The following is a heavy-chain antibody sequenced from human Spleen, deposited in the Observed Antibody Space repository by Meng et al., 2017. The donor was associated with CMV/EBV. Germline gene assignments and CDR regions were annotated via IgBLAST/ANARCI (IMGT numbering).Heavy chain of an antibody. Sequence: SGYAFPRYYMHWVRPAAGQGLEWMGWLNPNSGGTNYAQKFQGRVTMPRDTSISTAYMELSRLRSDDTAVYYCARDGAAAGTDGVWFDPWGQGTLVTVSS. V-gene: IGHV1-2*02. D-gene: IGHD6-13*01. J-gene: IGHJ5*02. CDR3: ARDGAAAGTDGVWFDP. CDR2: LNPNSGGT. CDR1: GYAFPRYY.